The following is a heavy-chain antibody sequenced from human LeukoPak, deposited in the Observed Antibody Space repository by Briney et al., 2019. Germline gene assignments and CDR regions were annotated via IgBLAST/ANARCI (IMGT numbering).Heavy chain of an antibody. V-gene: IGHV1-18*01. CDR3: ARSLIAATGPDS. Sequence: VASVKVSCKASGYTFTSYGISWVRQALGQGLEWMGWISVYNGNTIYTQKLQGRVTMTTDTSTSTAYMELRSLRSDDTAVYYCARSLIAATGPDSWGQGTLVTVSS. CDR2: ISVYNGNT. D-gene: IGHD6-13*01. CDR1: GYTFTSYG. J-gene: IGHJ4*02.